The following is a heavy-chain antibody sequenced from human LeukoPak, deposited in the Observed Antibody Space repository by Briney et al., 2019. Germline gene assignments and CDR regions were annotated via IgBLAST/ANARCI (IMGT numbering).Heavy chain of an antibody. CDR3: ARDRELAY. V-gene: IGHV4-59*01. J-gene: IGHJ4*02. CDR2: NYHSGST. Sequence: SETLSLTCTVSGGSICSYYWSWIRQPPGKGLEWIGYNYHSGSTDYNPSLKSRVTISVDTSKNQFSLKLSSVTAADTAVYYCARDRELAYWGQGTLVTVSS. CDR1: GGSICSYY. D-gene: IGHD1-1*01.